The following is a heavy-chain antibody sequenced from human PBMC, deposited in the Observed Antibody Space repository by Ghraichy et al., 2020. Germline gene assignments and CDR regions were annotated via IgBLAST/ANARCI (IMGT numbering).Heavy chain of an antibody. CDR2: ISSSSSTI. V-gene: IGHV3-48*02. J-gene: IGHJ5*02. Sequence: GESLNISCAASGFTFSSYSMNWVRQAPGKGLEWVSYISSSSSTIYYADSVKGRFTISRDNAKNSLYLQMNSLRDEDTAVYYCARDRGRIVVVTAMSKDGRPKYNWFDPWGQGTLVTVSS. D-gene: IGHD2-21*02. CDR1: GFTFSSYS. CDR3: ARDRGRIVVVTAMSKDGRPKYNWFDP.